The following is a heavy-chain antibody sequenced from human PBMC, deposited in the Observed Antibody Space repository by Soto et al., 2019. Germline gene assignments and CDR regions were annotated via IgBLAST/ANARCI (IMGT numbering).Heavy chain of an antibody. CDR1: GFTFSDHN. D-gene: IGHD1-1*01. Sequence: EVQLVESGGGLVQPGGSLRLSCAASGFTFSDHNMIWFHQAPGKGPEWLSYIGSSGSPIYYADFVKGRFTISRDNAKNSLYLQMNSLTDADTAVYYCARDHNLNDAAWGQGTMVTVSS. J-gene: IGHJ4*02. V-gene: IGHV3-48*02. CDR2: IGSSGSPI. CDR3: ARDHNLNDAA.